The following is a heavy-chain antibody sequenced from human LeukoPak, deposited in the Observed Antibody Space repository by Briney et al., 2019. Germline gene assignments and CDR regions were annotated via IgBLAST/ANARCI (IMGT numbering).Heavy chain of an antibody. Sequence: GGSLRLSCAASGFTFSRYWMSWVRQAPGKGLEWVANIKQDGSEKYYVDSVKGRFTISRDNAKNSLYLQMNSLRAEDTAVYYCARDKSYGDSEDYWGQGTLVTVSS. CDR2: IKQDGSEK. CDR3: ARDKSYGDSEDY. V-gene: IGHV3-7*05. J-gene: IGHJ4*02. CDR1: GFTFSRYW. D-gene: IGHD4-17*01.